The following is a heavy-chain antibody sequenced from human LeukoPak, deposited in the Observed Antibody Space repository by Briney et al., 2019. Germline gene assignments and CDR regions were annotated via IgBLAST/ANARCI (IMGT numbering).Heavy chain of an antibody. D-gene: IGHD1-7*01. CDR1: GGTFGSYA. V-gene: IGHV1-69*13. CDR3: AREGQLELLGWFDP. Sequence: ASVKVSCKASGGTFGSYAISWVRQAPGQGLEWMGGIIPIFGTANYAQKFQGRVTITADEPTSTAYMELSSLRSEDTAVYYCAREGQLELLGWFDPWGQGTLVTVSS. J-gene: IGHJ5*02. CDR2: IIPIFGTA.